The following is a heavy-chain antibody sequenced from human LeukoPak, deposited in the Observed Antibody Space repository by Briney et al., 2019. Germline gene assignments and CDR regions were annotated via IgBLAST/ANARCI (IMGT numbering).Heavy chain of an antibody. Sequence: GGSLRLSCAASGFTFSDYYMSWIRQAPGKGLEWVSYISSSGSTIYYADSVKGRFTISRDNAKNSLYLQMNSLRAEDTAVYYCARDALIVVVPAAINWFDPLGPGNPGHRLL. J-gene: IGHJ5*02. D-gene: IGHD2-2*02. V-gene: IGHV3-11*04. CDR3: ARDALIVVVPAAINWFDP. CDR1: GFTFSDYY. CDR2: ISSSGSTI.